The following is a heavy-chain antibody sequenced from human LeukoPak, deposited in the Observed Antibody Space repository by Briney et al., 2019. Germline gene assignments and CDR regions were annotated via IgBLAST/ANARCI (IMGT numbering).Heavy chain of an antibody. CDR1: GFTFNDYY. V-gene: IGHV3-11*01. CDR3: ARTAYYYDSSGKYFQY. D-gene: IGHD3-22*01. J-gene: IGHJ1*01. CDR2: ISTSGNTI. Sequence: KPGGSLRLSCAASGFTFNDYYMSWVRRAPGQGLEWVSYISTSGNTIYYADSVKGRFTISRDNAKNSLYLQMNRLRAEDTAVYYCARTAYYYDSSGKYFQYWGQGTLVTVSS.